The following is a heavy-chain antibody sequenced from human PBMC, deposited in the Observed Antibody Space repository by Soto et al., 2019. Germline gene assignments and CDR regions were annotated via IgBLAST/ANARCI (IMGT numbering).Heavy chain of an antibody. D-gene: IGHD5-12*01. CDR3: ARDPGYSGFDFDY. J-gene: IGHJ4*02. Sequence: QVQLVESGGGVVQPGRSLRLSCAASGFTFSSHDMHWVRQAPGKGLEWVAVIWYDGSKKYYADSVKGRFTVARDDSKNTLSLQMNSLRVEDTAVYYCARDPGYSGFDFDYWGQGTLVTVSS. V-gene: IGHV3-33*01. CDR1: GFTFSSHD. CDR2: IWYDGSKK.